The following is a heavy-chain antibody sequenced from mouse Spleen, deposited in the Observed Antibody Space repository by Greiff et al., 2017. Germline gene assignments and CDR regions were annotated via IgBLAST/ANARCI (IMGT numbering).Heavy chain of an antibody. D-gene: IGHD1-1*01. V-gene: IGHV1-82*01. J-gene: IGHJ1*01. CDR3: ASLYGYGYFDV. CDR2: IYPGDGDT. Sequence: QVQLQQSGPELVKPGASVKISCKASGYAFSSSWMNWVKQRPGKCLEWIGRIYPGDGDTNYNGKFKGKATLTADKSSSTAYMQLSSLTSEDSAVYFCASLYGYGYFDVWGAGTTVTVSS. CDR1: GYAFSSSW.